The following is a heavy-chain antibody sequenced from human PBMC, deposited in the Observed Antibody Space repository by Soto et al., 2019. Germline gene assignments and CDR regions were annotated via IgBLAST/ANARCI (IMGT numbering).Heavy chain of an antibody. D-gene: IGHD1-20*01. J-gene: IGHJ5*02. Sequence: SVKVSCKASGGTFSSYAISWVRQAPGQGLEWMGGIIPIFGTANYAQKFQGRVTITADKSTSTAYMELSSLRSEDTTVYYCARVYNWNNNWFDPWGQGTLVTVSS. V-gene: IGHV1-69*06. CDR3: ARVYNWNNNWFDP. CDR1: GGTFSSYA. CDR2: IIPIFGTA.